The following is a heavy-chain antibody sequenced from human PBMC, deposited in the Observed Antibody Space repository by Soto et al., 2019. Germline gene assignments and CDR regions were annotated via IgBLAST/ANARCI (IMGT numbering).Heavy chain of an antibody. CDR1: GFTFSSYT. V-gene: IGHV3-23*01. CDR3: AREDIGGYCGGGTCSYDY. Sequence: EVQLLESGGGLVQPGGSLRLSCAASGFTFSSYTMSWVRQAPGKGLEWVSPISGSGGTTYYADSVKGRFTISRDNSKNTLYLQMNSLRAVDTAIYYCAREDIGGYCGGGTCSYDYWGQGTLVTVSS. CDR2: ISGSGGTT. D-gene: IGHD2-15*01. J-gene: IGHJ4*02.